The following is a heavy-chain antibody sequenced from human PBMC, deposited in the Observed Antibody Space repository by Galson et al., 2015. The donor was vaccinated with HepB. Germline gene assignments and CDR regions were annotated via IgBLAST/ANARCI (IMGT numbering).Heavy chain of an antibody. J-gene: IGHJ4*02. Sequence: QSGAEVKKPGESLKISCKGSGYSFISYWIGWVRQMPGKGLEWMGIIYPRDSDTKYSPSFQGQVTISADKSISTAYLQWSSLEASDTAIYYCARADYGDYAPPDYWGQGTLVTVSS. D-gene: IGHD4-17*01. CDR3: ARADYGDYAPPDY. V-gene: IGHV5-51*03. CDR2: IYPRDSDT. CDR1: GYSFISYW.